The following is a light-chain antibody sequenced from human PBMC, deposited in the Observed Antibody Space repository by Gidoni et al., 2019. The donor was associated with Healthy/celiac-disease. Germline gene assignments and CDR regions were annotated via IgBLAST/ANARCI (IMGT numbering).Light chain of an antibody. V-gene: IGKV3-20*01. J-gene: IGKJ1*01. Sequence: EIVLTQSPAPLSLSPGGRAALSCRASQRVSSSYLAWYQQKPGQAPRLLIYGASSRATGIPDRFSGSGSGTDFTLTISRLEPEDFAVYYCQQYGSSPWTFGQGTKVEIK. CDR2: GAS. CDR1: QRVSSSY. CDR3: QQYGSSPWT.